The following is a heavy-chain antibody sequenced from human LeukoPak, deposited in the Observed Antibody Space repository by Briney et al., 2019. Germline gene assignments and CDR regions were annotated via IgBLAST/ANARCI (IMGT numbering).Heavy chain of an antibody. CDR1: GFTFSSYA. D-gene: IGHD5-12*01. Sequence: GGSLRLSCAASGFTFSSYAMHWVRQAPGKGLEWVAVISYDGSNKYYADSVKGRFTISRDNSKNTLYLQMNSLRAEDTAVYYCATLIVATTGRDCWGQGTLVTVSS. V-gene: IGHV3-30-3*01. J-gene: IGHJ4*02. CDR2: ISYDGSNK. CDR3: ATLIVATTGRDC.